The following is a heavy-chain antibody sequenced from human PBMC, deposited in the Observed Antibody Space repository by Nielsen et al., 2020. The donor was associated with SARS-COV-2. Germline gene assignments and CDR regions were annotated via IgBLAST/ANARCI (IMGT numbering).Heavy chain of an antibody. V-gene: IGHV4-31*03. J-gene: IGHJ3*02. CDR3: ARATLTGYYNDAFDI. Sequence: SDTLSLTCTVSGGSISSHNYYWSWIRQHPVNGLEWIGYIFHSGLTYDNPSLKNRLIMSVDTSKNQFSLKLNSVTAADTAVYYCARATLTGYYNDAFDIWGQGTMVIVSS. D-gene: IGHD3-9*01. CDR1: GGSISSHNYY. CDR2: IFHSGLT.